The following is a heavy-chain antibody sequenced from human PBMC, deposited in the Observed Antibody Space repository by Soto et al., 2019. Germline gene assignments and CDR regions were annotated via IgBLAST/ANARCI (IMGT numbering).Heavy chain of an antibody. CDR3: ARGYYDILTGRQYYFDY. D-gene: IGHD3-9*01. CDR2: IYHSGST. CDR1: SGSISSSNW. V-gene: IGHV4-4*02. J-gene: IGHJ4*02. Sequence: SETLSLTCAVSSGSISSSNWWSWVRQPPGKGPEWIGEIYHSGSTNYNPSLKSRVTISVDKSKNQFSLKLSSVTAADTAVYYCARGYYDILTGRQYYFDYWGQGTLVTVSS.